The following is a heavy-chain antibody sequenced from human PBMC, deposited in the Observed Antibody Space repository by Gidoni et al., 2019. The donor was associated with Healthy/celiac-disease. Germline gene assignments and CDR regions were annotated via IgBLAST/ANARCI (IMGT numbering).Heavy chain of an antibody. CDR3: ARGQIDYDSSGYYSPFDY. Sequence: QVQLQQWGAGLLKPSETLSLTCAVYGGSFSGYYWSWLRQPPGKGLEWIGEINHSGSTNYNPSLKSRVTISVDTSKNQFSLKLSSVTAADTAVYYCARGQIDYDSSGYYSPFDYWGQGTLVTVSS. V-gene: IGHV4-34*01. CDR2: INHSGST. CDR1: GGSFSGYY. D-gene: IGHD3-22*01. J-gene: IGHJ4*02.